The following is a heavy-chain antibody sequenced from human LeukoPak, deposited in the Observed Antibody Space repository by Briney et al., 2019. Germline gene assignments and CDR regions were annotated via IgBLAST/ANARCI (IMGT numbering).Heavy chain of an antibody. J-gene: IGHJ4*02. CDR2: ITTSDGNT. D-gene: IGHD7-27*01. Sequence: GGSLRLSCAASGFTFSSYTMSWVRQAPGKGLEWVSTITTSDGNTYYADSVKGRFTVSRDNSKNTLFLQMNSLRAEDTAVYYCAKDGGLWVSAHWGDYWGRGTLVTVSS. CDR1: GFTFSSYT. CDR3: AKDGGLWVSAHWGDY. V-gene: IGHV3-23*01.